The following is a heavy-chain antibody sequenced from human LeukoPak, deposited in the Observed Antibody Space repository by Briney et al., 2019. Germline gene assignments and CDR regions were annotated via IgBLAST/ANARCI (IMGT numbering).Heavy chain of an antibody. V-gene: IGHV4-59*01. J-gene: IGHJ6*02. CDR2: IHYSGGT. CDR3: VRGPYGMDV. Sequence: PSETLSLTCTVSGGSISSYYWSWIRQPPGKGLEWIGNIHYSGGTNYNPSLKSRVTISVDTPKNQFSLRLSSVTAADTAVYYCVRGPYGMDVWGQGTTVTVSS. CDR1: GGSISSYY.